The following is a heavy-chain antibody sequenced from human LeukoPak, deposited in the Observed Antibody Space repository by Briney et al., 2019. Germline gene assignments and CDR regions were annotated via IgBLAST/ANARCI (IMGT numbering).Heavy chain of an antibody. D-gene: IGHD5-24*01. CDR1: GFTFSSSA. V-gene: IGHV3-23*01. CDR3: AKSGYNRFDY. CDR2: ISGSDSST. J-gene: IGHJ4*02. Sequence: GGSLRPSCAASGFTFSSSAMSWVRQAPGKGLEWVSTISGSDSSTHYADSVKGRFTISRDNSKNTLYLQMNSLRADDTAVYYCAKSGYNRFDYWGQGTLVTVSS.